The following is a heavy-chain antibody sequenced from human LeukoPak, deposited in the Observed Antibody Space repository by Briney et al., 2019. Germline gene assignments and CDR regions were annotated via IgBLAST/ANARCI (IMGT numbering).Heavy chain of an antibody. Sequence: AASVKVSCKASGFTFTRSVVQWLRQARGQGLEWIGWIVVGSGNTNYAQNFQERVTITRDMSTSAAYMELSSLRSEDTAVYYCAADGTPEGYYYYGLDVWGQGTTVTVSS. D-gene: IGHD1-1*01. V-gene: IGHV1-58*01. J-gene: IGHJ6*02. CDR1: GFTFTRSV. CDR3: AADGTPEGYYYYGLDV. CDR2: IVVGSGNT.